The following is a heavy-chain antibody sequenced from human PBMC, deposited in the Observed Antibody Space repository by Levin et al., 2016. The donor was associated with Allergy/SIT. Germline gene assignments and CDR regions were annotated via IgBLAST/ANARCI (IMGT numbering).Heavy chain of an antibody. V-gene: IGHV4-39*01. CDR3: ARTNPHYYDSSGLPPGAFDI. J-gene: IGHJ3*02. CDR2: IYYSGST. Sequence: WIRQPPGKGLEWIGSIYYSGSTYDNPSLKSRVTISVDTSKNQFSLKLSSVTAADTAVYYCARTNPHYYDSSGLPPGAFDIWGQGTMVTVSS. D-gene: IGHD3-22*01.